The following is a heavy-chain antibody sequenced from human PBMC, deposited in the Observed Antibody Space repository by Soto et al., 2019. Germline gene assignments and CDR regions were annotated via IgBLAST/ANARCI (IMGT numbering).Heavy chain of an antibody. V-gene: IGHV4-4*07. D-gene: IGHD3-16*01. J-gene: IGHJ4*02. CDR1: GGSISSYY. Sequence: PSETLSLTCTVSGGSISSYYWSWIRQPAGKGLEWIGRIYTSGSTNYNPSLKSRVTMSVDTSKNQFSLKLSSVTAADTAVYYCAREHYVWGTFLLIFDYWGQGTLVTVSS. CDR3: AREHYVWGTFLLIFDY. CDR2: IYTSGST.